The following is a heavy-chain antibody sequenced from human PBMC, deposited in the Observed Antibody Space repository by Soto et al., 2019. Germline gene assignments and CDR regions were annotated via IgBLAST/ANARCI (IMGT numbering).Heavy chain of an antibody. Sequence: QVQLVESGGGVVQPGRSLRLSCAASGFTFSSFGVHWVRQAPGKGLEWVAVISYDGNNKYYADSVKGRFTISRDNSRKMLYLQMDSLRAEDTAVYYCAKDFMGCPSGVCLHNWFDPWGQGTLVTVSS. CDR2: ISYDGNNK. J-gene: IGHJ5*02. CDR3: AKDFMGCPSGVCLHNWFDP. V-gene: IGHV3-30*18. D-gene: IGHD2-8*01. CDR1: GFTFSSFG.